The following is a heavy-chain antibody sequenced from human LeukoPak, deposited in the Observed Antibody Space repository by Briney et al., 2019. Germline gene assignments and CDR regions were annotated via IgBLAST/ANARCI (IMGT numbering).Heavy chain of an antibody. CDR2: INPNSGDT. J-gene: IGHJ4*02. V-gene: IGHV1-2*02. Sequence: ASVKVSCKASGYTFTGYYMHWVRQAPGQGLEWMGWINPNSGDTNFAQKFQGRVTMTRDTSTSTAYMELSGLRSEDAAVYYCARSHSSFFDSWGQGTLVTVSS. D-gene: IGHD6-6*01. CDR1: GYTFTGYY. CDR3: ARSHSSFFDS.